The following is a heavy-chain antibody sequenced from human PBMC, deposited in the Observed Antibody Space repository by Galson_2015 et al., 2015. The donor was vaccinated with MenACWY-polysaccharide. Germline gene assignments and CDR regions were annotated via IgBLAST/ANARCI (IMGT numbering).Heavy chain of an antibody. V-gene: IGHV3-23*01. CDR3: ANPGLSTGRTSDVDY. CDR2: ISGSGAST. J-gene: IGHJ4*02. CDR1: GFTFNSYT. Sequence: SCAASGFTFNSYTMSWVRQAPGKGLEWVSAISGSGASTYYADSVKGRFTISRDNSKSTLYLQMNSLGAEDTAVYYCANPGLSTGRTSDVDYWGQGTLVTVSS. D-gene: IGHD1-14*01.